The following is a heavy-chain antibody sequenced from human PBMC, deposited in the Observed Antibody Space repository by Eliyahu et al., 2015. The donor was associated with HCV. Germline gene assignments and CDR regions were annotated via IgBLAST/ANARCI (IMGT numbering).Heavy chain of an antibody. CDR1: GFTFSSYA. D-gene: IGHD3-3*01. Sequence: EVQLLESGGGLVQPGGSLRLSCTASGFTFSSYAMSWVRQAPGKGLKWVSAISASGGXTYYADSVKGRFIISRDNSKSTLYLLMSSLGAEDTAVYYXAKDLGDFWSFFDYWGQGTLVPVSS. V-gene: IGHV3-23*01. CDR3: AKDLGDFWSFFDY. CDR2: ISASGGXT. J-gene: IGHJ4*02.